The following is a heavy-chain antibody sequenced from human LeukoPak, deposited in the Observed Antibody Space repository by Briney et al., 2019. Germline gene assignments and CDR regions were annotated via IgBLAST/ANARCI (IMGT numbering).Heavy chain of an antibody. CDR3: ARDSRPNGNPGANWFDP. J-gene: IGHJ5*02. D-gene: IGHD4-23*01. CDR1: GGTFSTYA. V-gene: IGHV1-69*05. CDR2: IIPIFGTA. Sequence: SVKVSCKASGGTFSTYAISWVRQAPGQGLERMGGIIPIFGTANYAQKFQGRVTITTDESTSTAYMELSSLRSEDTAVYYCARDSRPNGNPGANWFDPWGQGTLVTVSS.